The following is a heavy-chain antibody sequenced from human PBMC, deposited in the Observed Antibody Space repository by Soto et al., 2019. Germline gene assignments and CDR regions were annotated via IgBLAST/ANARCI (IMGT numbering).Heavy chain of an antibody. J-gene: IGHJ5*01. CDR3: ARSTQKLLYSVPVRYCDS. CDR1: GGTLGSFY. V-gene: IGHV4-59*01. D-gene: IGHD2-2*02. Sequence: SLTIPDTCTVSGGTLGSFYWRWIRQSPGKGVWLIAFISNSGTIAYSPSLRGRVTIALDTSPILLSLQMTSVTAADWSMYFCARSTQKLLYSVPVRYCDSCGQGIPIT. CDR2: ISNSGTI.